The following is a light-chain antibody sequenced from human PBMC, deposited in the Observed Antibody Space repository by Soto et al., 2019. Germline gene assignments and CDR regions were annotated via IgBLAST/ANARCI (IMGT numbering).Light chain of an antibody. V-gene: IGKV1-39*01. CDR1: GRVSTY. CDR2: SEY. Sequence: DIQMTQSPSSLSAYVGDRGIITCRASGRVSTYLNWYQQKPGKAPSLLIYSEYTLQTGVPSRFTGSGSGTDFTLTIISLQPEDFATYYCQQSHTSPYTFGQGTTLEIK. J-gene: IGKJ2*01. CDR3: QQSHTSPYT.